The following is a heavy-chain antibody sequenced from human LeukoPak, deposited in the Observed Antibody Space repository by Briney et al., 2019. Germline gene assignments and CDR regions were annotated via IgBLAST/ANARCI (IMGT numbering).Heavy chain of an antibody. J-gene: IGHJ5*02. V-gene: IGHV4-30-4*07. Sequence: SETLSLTCAVSGGSISSGVYSWSWVRQPPGKGLEWIGYIYYGGNTYYNPSLKSRVTISVDTSKNQFSLKLSSVTAADTAVYYCARDPSSSWSPYNWLDPWGQGTLVTVSS. CDR2: IYYGGNT. D-gene: IGHD6-13*01. CDR1: GGSISSGVYS. CDR3: ARDPSSSWSPYNWLDP.